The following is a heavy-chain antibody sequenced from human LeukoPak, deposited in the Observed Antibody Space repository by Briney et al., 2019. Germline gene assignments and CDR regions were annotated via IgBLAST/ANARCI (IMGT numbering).Heavy chain of an antibody. CDR3: ARNLRPAGYSSG. CDR2: ISSSSSYI. Sequence: PGGSLRLSCAASGFTFSSYSMNWVRQAPGKGLEWVSSISSSSSYIYYADSVKGRFTISRDNAKNSLYLQMNSLRAEDTAVYYCARNLRPAGYSSGWRQGTLVTVSS. CDR1: GFTFSSYS. J-gene: IGHJ4*02. V-gene: IGHV3-21*01. D-gene: IGHD6-19*01.